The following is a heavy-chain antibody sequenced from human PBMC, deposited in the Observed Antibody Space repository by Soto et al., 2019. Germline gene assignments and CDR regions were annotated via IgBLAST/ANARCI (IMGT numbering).Heavy chain of an antibody. CDR1: GYNFPSYW. CDR3: GRLRGSGSATYPFDY. CDR2: IDPTDSFT. D-gene: IGHD3-10*01. V-gene: IGHV5-10-1*01. J-gene: IGHJ4*02. Sequence: PGESLKISCQVSGYNFPSYWISWVRQLPGKGLEWMGRIDPTDSFTNYSPSFQGQVTMSVDTSTSIAYLHWTTLTASDTAIYYCGRLRGSGSATYPFDYWGKGTRVTVSS.